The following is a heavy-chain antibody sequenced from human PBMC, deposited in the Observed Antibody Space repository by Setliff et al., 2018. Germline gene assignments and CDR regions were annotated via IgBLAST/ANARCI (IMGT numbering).Heavy chain of an antibody. CDR3: ARWRVRDRGYWDPRAFYSDY. Sequence: SETLSLTCTVSGSSFSSYFWSWIRQPPGKGLEWIGYKYYSGSTNSNPSLTSRVTMSVDTSKNQFSLKLTSVTAADTAVYYCARWRVRDRGYWDPRAFYSDYWARGTLVTVSS. J-gene: IGHJ4*02. CDR2: KYYSGST. D-gene: IGHD3-22*01. CDR1: GSSFSSYF. V-gene: IGHV4-59*08.